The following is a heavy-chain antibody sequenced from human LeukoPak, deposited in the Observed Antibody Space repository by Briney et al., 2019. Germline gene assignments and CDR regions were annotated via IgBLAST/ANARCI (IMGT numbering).Heavy chain of an antibody. J-gene: IGHJ4*02. CDR1: GGSFSGCY. V-gene: IGHV4-34*01. D-gene: IGHD3-10*01. CDR3: ARPTPNYYGSGTYDY. Sequence: SETLSLTCAVYGGSFSGCYWSWIRQPPGKGLEWIGEINRVGSTNYNPSLKSRVTISVDTSKNQFSLKLSSVTAADTAVYYCARPTPNYYGSGTYDYWGQGTLVTVSS. CDR2: INRVGST.